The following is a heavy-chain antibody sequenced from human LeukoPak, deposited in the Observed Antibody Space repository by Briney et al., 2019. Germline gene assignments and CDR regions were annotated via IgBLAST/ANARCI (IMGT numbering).Heavy chain of an antibody. CDR2: ISSSSSTI. V-gene: IGHV3-48*01. J-gene: IGHJ4*02. D-gene: IGHD6-13*01. CDR3: ALHSSSQSFDY. CDR1: GFTFSSYS. Sequence: GGSLRLSCAASGFTFSSYSMNWVRQAPGKGLEWVSYISSSSSTIYYADSVKGRFTISRDNAKNSLYLQMNSLRAEDTAVYYCALHSSSQSFDYWGQGTLVTVFS.